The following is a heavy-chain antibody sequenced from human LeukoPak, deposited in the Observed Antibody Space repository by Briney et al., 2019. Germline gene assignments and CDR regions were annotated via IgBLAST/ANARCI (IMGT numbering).Heavy chain of an antibody. V-gene: IGHV3-11*04. CDR2: ISSSNITM. CDR3: ARGELRFLEWLSTEGYFDY. CDR1: GFTFRNYY. D-gene: IGHD3-3*01. Sequence: GGSLRLSCAASGFTFRNYYMSWIRQAPVKGLEWISYISSSNITMYYADSVKGRFTISRDNAKNSLYLQMNSLRDEDTAVYYCARGELRFLEWLSTEGYFDYWGQGTLVTVSS. J-gene: IGHJ4*02.